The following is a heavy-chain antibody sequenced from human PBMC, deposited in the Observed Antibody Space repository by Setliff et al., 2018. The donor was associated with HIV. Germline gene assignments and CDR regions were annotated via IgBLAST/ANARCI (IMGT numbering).Heavy chain of an antibody. CDR3: ARHLTYDSSGDYYVGLGNWFDP. J-gene: IGHJ5*02. CDR2: IYYSGST. CDR1: GGSISSGGYY. V-gene: IGHV4-39*01. D-gene: IGHD3-22*01. Sequence: PSETLSLTCTVSGGSISSGGYYWSWIRQHPGKGLEWIGYIYYSGSTHYNPSLKSRVTISVDTSKNQFSLKLSSVTAADTAVYYCARHLTYDSSGDYYVGLGNWFDPWGQGTLVTVSS.